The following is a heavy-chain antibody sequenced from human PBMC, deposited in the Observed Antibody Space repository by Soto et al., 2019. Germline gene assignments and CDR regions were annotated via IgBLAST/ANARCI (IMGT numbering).Heavy chain of an antibody. CDR1: GFSLSTSGVG. J-gene: IGHJ5*02. V-gene: IGHV2-5*01. CDR2: IYWNDDK. CDR3: AHRPVEYSSSSAYNWFDP. D-gene: IGHD6-6*01. Sequence: SGPTLVNPTQTLTLTCTFSGFSLSTSGVGVGWIRQPPGKALEWLALIYWNDDKRYSPSLKSRLTNTKDTSKNQVVLTMTNMDPVDTATYYCAHRPVEYSSSSAYNWFDPWGQGTLVTVSS.